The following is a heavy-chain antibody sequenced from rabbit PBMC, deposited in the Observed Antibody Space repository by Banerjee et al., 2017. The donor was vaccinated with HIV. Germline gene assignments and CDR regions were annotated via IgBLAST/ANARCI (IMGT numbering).Heavy chain of an antibody. CDR2: IDTGSSGRT. V-gene: IGHV1S45*01. J-gene: IGHJ4*01. Sequence: LVQPEGSLTLTCTASGFSFSNKYVMCWVRQAPGKGLEWIACIDTGSSGRTYYASWAKGRFTISKTSSTTVTLQMTSLTAADTATYFCAIMNSRGWGDFNLWGPGTLVTVS. D-gene: IGHD4-1*01. CDR1: GFSFSNKYV. CDR3: AIMNSRGWGDFNL.